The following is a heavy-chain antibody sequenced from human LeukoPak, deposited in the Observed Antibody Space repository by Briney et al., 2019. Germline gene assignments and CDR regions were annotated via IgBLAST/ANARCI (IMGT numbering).Heavy chain of an antibody. D-gene: IGHD3-22*01. CDR2: IYYSGST. CDR1: GGSISSGDYC. Sequence: SQTLSLTCTVSGGSISSGDYCWSWIRQHPGKGLEWIGYIYYSGSTYYNPSLKGRVTISVDTSKNQFSLKLSSVTAADTAMYYCAKTDSSGYYADYWGQGTLVTVSS. CDR3: AKTDSSGYYADY. V-gene: IGHV4-31*03. J-gene: IGHJ4*02.